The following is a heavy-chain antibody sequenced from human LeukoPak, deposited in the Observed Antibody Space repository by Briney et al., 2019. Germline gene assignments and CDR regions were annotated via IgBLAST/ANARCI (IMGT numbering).Heavy chain of an antibody. CDR1: GGSMSSSSYY. J-gene: IGHJ4*02. D-gene: IGHD4-17*01. Sequence: SETLSLTCTVSGGSMSSSSYYWGWIRQPPGKGLEWIGSTYYSGSTYQNPSLKSRVTISVDTSKNQFSLKLSSVTAADTAVYYCARVPTVTFFDYWGQGTLVTVSS. V-gene: IGHV4-39*07. CDR3: ARVPTVTFFDY. CDR2: TYYSGST.